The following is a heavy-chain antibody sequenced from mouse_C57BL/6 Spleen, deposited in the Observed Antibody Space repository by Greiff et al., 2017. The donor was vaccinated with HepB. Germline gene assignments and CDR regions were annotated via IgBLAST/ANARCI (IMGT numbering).Heavy chain of an antibody. CDR2: IDPEDGDT. J-gene: IGHJ4*01. D-gene: IGHD2-2*01. Sequence: EVQLQQSGAELVRPGASVKLSCTASGFNIKDYYMHWVKQRPEQGLEWIGRIDPEDGDTEYAPKFQGKATKTADTSSNTAYLQLSSLTSEDTAVYYCTLYGYDGAMDYWGQGTSVTVSS. CDR1: GFNIKDYY. V-gene: IGHV14-1*01. CDR3: TLYGYDGAMDY.